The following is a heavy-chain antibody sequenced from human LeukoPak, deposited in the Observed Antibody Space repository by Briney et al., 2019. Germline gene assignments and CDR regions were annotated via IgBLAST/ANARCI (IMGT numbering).Heavy chain of an antibody. J-gene: IGHJ4*02. CDR1: GGSISSGGYY. CDR3: ARLTPGDFWSGPPTR. CDR2: IYHSGST. V-gene: IGHV4-30-2*03. D-gene: IGHD3-3*01. Sequence: SQTLSLTCTVSGGSISSGGYYWSWIRQPPGKGLEWIGYIYHSGSTYYNPSLKSRVTISVDTSKNQFSLKLSSVTAADTAVYYCARLTPGDFWSGPPTRWGQGTLVTVSS.